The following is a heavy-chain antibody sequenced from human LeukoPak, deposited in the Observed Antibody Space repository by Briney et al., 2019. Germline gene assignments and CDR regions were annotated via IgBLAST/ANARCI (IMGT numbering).Heavy chain of an antibody. CDR1: GFTFSSYS. J-gene: IGHJ4*02. CDR3: ARVAGSGSYLQFGY. V-gene: IGHV3-21*01. Sequence: GGSLRLSCAASGFTFSSYSMNWVRQAPGKGLEWASSISSSSSYIYYADSVKGRFTISRDNAKNSLYLQMNSLRAEDTAVYYCARVAGSGSYLQFGYWGQGTLVTVSS. D-gene: IGHD3-10*01. CDR2: ISSSSSYI.